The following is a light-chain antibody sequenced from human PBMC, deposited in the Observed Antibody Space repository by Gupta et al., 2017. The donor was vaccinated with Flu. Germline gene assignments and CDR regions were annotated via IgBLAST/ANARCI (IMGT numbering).Light chain of an antibody. Sequence: SFVLTPPPSVSVAPAQTARLTRGGSNIGSRTVHWYQQRPGQAPVLVVHDDSDQPSGIPERFSGSNSGNTATLTISSVEAGDEAAYYCQIWHSNTDRRIFGGGTKLTVL. CDR2: DDS. CDR3: QIWHSNTDRRI. V-gene: IGLV3-21*02. CDR1: NIGSRT. J-gene: IGLJ2*01.